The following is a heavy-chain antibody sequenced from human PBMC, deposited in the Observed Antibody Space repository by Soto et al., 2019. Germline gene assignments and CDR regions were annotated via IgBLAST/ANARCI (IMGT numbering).Heavy chain of an antibody. CDR2: IIPIFGTA. CDR3: ARSGEMATILDY. CDR1: GGTFSSYA. V-gene: IGHV1-69*13. Sequence: ASVKVSCKASGGTFSSYAISWVRQAPGQGLEWMGGIIPIFGTANYAQKFQGRVTITADESTSTAYMELSSLRSEDTAVYYCARSGEMATILDYWGQGTLVTVSS. D-gene: IGHD5-12*01. J-gene: IGHJ4*02.